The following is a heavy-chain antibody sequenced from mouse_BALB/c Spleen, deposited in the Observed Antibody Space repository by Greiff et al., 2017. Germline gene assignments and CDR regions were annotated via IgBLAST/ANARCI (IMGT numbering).Heavy chain of an antibody. CDR1: GFTFSDYY. CDR2: ISDGGSYT. J-gene: IGHJ2*01. V-gene: IGHV5-4*02. CDR3: ARDRGDY. D-gene: IGHD3-1*01. Sequence: EVQGVESGGGLVKPGGSLKLSCAASGFTFSDYYMYWVRQTPEKRLEWVATISDGGSYTYYPDSVKGRFTISRDNAKNNLYLQMSSLKSEDTAMYYCARDRGDYWGQGTTLTVSS.